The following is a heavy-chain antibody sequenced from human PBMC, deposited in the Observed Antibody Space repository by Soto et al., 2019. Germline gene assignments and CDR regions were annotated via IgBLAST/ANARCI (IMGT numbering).Heavy chain of an antibody. CDR1: GGSFSGYY. J-gene: IGHJ4*02. CDR2: INHSGST. V-gene: IGHV4-34*01. Sequence: PSETLSLTCAVYGGSFSGYYWSWIRQPPGKGLEWIGEINHSGSTNYNPSLKSRVTISVDTSKNQFSLKLSSVTAADTAVYYCARGDLGGYDFWSGYYSYYFDYWGQGTLVTVSS. CDR3: ARGDLGGYDFWSGYYSYYFDY. D-gene: IGHD3-3*01.